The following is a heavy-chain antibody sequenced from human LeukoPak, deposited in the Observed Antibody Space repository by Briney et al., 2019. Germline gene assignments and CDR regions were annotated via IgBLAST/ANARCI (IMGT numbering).Heavy chain of an antibody. CDR2: IYHSGST. V-gene: IGHV4-30-2*01. Sequence: SETLSLTCAVSGGSISSGGYSWSWIRQPPGKGLEWIGYIYHSGSTYYNPSLKSRVTISVDRSKNQFSLKLSSVTAADTAVHYCARAGGYSYGSNTDYWGQGTLVTVSS. J-gene: IGHJ4*02. CDR3: ARAGGYSYGSNTDY. CDR1: GGSISSGGYS. D-gene: IGHD5-18*01.